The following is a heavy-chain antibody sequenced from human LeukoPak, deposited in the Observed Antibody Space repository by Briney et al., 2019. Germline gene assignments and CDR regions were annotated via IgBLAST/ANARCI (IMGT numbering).Heavy chain of an antibody. D-gene: IGHD5-12*01. J-gene: IGHJ4*02. CDR2: LSGGADRT. Sequence: GGSLRLSCATSGFTFSNYVMSSVRQTPGKGLEWVSSLSGGADRTYYADSVKGRFTISRDNSKNTLYLQMNSLRAEDAAVYYCAKDRLQVETAQFVDWGQGTLVTVSS. CDR1: GFTFSNYV. V-gene: IGHV3-23*01. CDR3: AKDRLQVETAQFVD.